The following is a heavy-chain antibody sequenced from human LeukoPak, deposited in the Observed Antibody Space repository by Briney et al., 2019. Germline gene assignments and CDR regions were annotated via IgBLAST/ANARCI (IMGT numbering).Heavy chain of an antibody. CDR1: GCTFSSYV. CDR2: ITSDGGST. Sequence: PGGSLRLSCSASGCTFSSYVMHWVRQAPGKGLEYVSGITSDGGSTCYADSVKGRFIISRDNSKNTLYLQMSSLRPEDTAVYHCVKDLSGSYSFDYWGQGTLVTVSS. J-gene: IGHJ4*02. V-gene: IGHV3-64D*06. CDR3: VKDLSGSYSFDY. D-gene: IGHD1-26*01.